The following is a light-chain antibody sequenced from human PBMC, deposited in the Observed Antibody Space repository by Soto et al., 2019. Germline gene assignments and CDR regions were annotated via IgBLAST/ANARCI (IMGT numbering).Light chain of an antibody. CDR2: GAS. CDR1: LSVSSN. Sequence: EIVMTQSPATLSVSPGGRATLSCRASLSVSSNLAWYQQKPGQAPRLLIYGASTRATGIPARFSGSGSGTDFTLTISGLQSEDFAVYFCQQYNDWYTFGQGTKLEIK. J-gene: IGKJ2*01. V-gene: IGKV3-15*01. CDR3: QQYNDWYT.